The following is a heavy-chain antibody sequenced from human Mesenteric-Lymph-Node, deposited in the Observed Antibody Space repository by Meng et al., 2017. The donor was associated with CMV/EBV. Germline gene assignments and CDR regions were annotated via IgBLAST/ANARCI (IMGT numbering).Heavy chain of an antibody. J-gene: IGHJ5*02. CDR1: GYTFTDYY. V-gene: IGHV1-2*02. CDR3: ARGRSRDSYGWHDWCDP. CDR2: ISPNSGGT. D-gene: IGHD5-24*01. Sequence: ASVKVSCKASGYTFTDYYMHWVRQAPGQGLEWMGWISPNSGGTKYAQRFQDRVTMTRDTSINTAYMDLSSLRSDDTAVYYCARGRSRDSYGWHDWCDPRGQGTLVTVSS.